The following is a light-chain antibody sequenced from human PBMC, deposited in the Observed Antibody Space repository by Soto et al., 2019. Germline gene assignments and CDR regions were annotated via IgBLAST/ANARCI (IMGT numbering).Light chain of an antibody. J-gene: IGKJ4*02. CDR3: QQRSTWPLT. Sequence: EIVVTQSPATLSLSPGERATLSCRASQSISSYLAWYQQKPGQAPRLLIYEASNRATGITARFNGSGSGTDFTLTISSLDPEDFAVYYCQQRSTWPLTVGGGTKVEIK. V-gene: IGKV3-11*01. CDR1: QSISSY. CDR2: EAS.